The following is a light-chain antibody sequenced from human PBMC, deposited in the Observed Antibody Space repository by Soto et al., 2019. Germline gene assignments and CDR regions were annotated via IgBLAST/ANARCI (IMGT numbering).Light chain of an antibody. CDR2: CPF. CDR1: QSVSSN. Sequence: EIVMTQSPVTLSVSPGERVTLSCRASQSVSSNLAWYQQKPGQAPSLLIYCPFTRATGIPARFSGTGSGTEFTLTISSLQSEDFALYYCQQYNDWPLTFGQGTKVDIK. CDR3: QQYNDWPLT. V-gene: IGKV3-15*01. J-gene: IGKJ1*01.